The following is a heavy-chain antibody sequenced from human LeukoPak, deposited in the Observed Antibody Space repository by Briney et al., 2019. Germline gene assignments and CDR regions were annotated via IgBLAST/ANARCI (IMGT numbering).Heavy chain of an antibody. D-gene: IGHD3-10*01. Sequence: TGGSLRLSCAASGFTFSNYWMHWVRQIPGKGLVWVSRINGDGSSTTYADSVKGRFTISRDNSKNTLYLQMNSLRAEDTAVYYCARGGYDSGSYYKGPLYYFDYWGQGTLVTVSS. CDR1: GFTFSNYW. J-gene: IGHJ4*02. CDR3: ARGGYDSGSYYKGPLYYFDY. V-gene: IGHV3-74*01. CDR2: INGDGSST.